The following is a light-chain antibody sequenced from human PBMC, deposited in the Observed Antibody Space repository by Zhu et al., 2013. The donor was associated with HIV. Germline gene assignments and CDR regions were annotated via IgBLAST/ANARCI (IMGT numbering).Light chain of an antibody. J-gene: IGKJ4*01. CDR3: QQYGSSLLT. V-gene: IGKV3-20*01. CDR2: ETS. CDR1: QSGISTH. Sequence: EILLTQSPGTLSLSPGQRATLSCRASQSGISTHLAWYQQKPGQAPRLLIDETSTRATGIPDRFSGSGSGTDFTLTITRLEPEDSAMYYCQQYGSSLLTFGGGTKVEIE.